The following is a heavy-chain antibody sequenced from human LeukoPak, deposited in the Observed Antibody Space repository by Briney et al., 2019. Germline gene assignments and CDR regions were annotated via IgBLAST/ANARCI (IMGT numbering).Heavy chain of an antibody. CDR2: LSSSSNTI. J-gene: IGHJ6*04. CDR3: AELGITIIGGV. V-gene: IGHV3-48*01. Sequence: GGSLRLSCAASGFTFSSYSMNWVRQAPGRGLEGVSYLSSSSNTIYYADSVKGRFTISRDNAKNSLYLQMNSLRAEATAVYYCAELGITIIGGVWGKGTTVTISS. D-gene: IGHD3-10*02. CDR1: GFTFSSYS.